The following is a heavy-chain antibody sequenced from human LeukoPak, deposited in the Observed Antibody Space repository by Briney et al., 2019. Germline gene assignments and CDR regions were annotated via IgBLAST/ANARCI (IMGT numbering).Heavy chain of an antibody. CDR3: ARGVSGYYRTFDY. J-gene: IGHJ4*02. D-gene: IGHD3-22*01. Sequence: SETLSLTCTVSGASVSSASYWTWIRQPPGKGVEWIAHIYNGVNTNYNPSLKSRVTISVDTSKNQFSLKLSSVTAADTAVYYCARGVSGYYRTFDYWGQGTLVTVSS. CDR1: GASVSSASY. V-gene: IGHV4-61*01. CDR2: IYNGVNT.